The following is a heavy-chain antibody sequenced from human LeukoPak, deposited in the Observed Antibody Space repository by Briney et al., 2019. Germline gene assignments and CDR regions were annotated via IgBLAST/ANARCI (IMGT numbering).Heavy chain of an antibody. V-gene: IGHV3-30*02. CDR1: GFTFSSYG. D-gene: IGHD3-9*01. CDR3: ARVEAYYDILTGPFDY. Sequence: GGSLRLSCAASGFTFSSYGMHWVRQAPGKGLEWVAFIRYDGSNKYYADSVKGRFTISRDNAKNSLYLQMNSLRAEDTAVYYCARVEAYYDILTGPFDYWGQGTLVTVSS. J-gene: IGHJ4*02. CDR2: IRYDGSNK.